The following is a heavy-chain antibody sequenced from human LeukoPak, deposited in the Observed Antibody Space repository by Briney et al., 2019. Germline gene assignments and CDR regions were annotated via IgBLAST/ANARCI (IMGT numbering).Heavy chain of an antibody. Sequence: ASVKVSCKASGYTSTSYDINWVRQAPGQGLEWMGWMNPNSGNTGYAQKFQGRVTMTRNTSISTAYMELSSLRSEDTAVYYCARGRTAVAGRGFDYWGQGTLVTVSS. V-gene: IGHV1-8*01. CDR1: GYTSTSYD. D-gene: IGHD6-19*01. J-gene: IGHJ4*02. CDR3: ARGRTAVAGRGFDY. CDR2: MNPNSGNT.